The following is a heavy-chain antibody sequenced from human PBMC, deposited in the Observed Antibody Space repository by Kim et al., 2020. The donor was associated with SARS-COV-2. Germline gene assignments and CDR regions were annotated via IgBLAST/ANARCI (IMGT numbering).Heavy chain of an antibody. V-gene: IGHV3-30*18. CDR2: ISYDGSNK. D-gene: IGHD5-18*01. CDR3: AKDGESRRGYSYGLADY. J-gene: IGHJ4*02. CDR1: GFTFSSYG. Sequence: GGSLRLSCAASGFTFSSYGMHWVRQAPGKGLEWVAVISYDGSNKYYADSVKGRFTISRDNSKNTLYLQMNSLRAEDTAVYYCAKDGESRRGYSYGLADYWGQGTLVTVSS.